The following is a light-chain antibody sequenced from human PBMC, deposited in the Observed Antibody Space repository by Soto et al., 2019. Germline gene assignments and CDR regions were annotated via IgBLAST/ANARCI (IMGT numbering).Light chain of an antibody. Sequence: AIQLTQSPSSLSASVGDRVTITCRASQGINSALAWYQQKPGKAPKLLIYEASSLESGVPSRFSGSGSGTDFTLTISSLQPEDFATYYCQQFNSYSYTFGQGTKLEIK. CDR1: QGINSA. CDR3: QQFNSYSYT. J-gene: IGKJ2*01. CDR2: EAS. V-gene: IGKV1-13*02.